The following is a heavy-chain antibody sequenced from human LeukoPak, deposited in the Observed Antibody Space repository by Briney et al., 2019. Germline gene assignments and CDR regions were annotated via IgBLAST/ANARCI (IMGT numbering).Heavy chain of an antibody. D-gene: IGHD6-6*01. CDR2: MNPNSGNT. V-gene: IGHV1-8*01. CDR1: GYTFTSYD. CDR3: AREELVHYYYYMDV. Sequence: GASVKVSCKASGYTFTSYDINWVRQAPGQGLEWMGWMNPNSGNTGYAQKFQGRVTMTRNTSISTAYMELSSLRSEDTAVYYCAREELVHYYYYMDVWGKGTTVTVSS. J-gene: IGHJ6*03.